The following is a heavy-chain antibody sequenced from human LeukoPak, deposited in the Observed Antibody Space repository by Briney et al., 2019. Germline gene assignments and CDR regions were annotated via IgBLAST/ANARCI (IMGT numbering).Heavy chain of an antibody. J-gene: IGHJ3*01. D-gene: IGHD2-21*02. Sequence: PSQTLSLTCAVSGGSISSGSYYWSWLRQPPGKGLEWVGYIYHSGSTYYNPSLKSRVTISVDRSKNQFSLKLNSVTAADTAVYYCARDSQIRLLLNDYDVFDVWGQGTVVTVSS. CDR3: ARDSQIRLLLNDYDVFDV. CDR1: GGSISSGSYY. V-gene: IGHV4-30-2*01. CDR2: IYHSGST.